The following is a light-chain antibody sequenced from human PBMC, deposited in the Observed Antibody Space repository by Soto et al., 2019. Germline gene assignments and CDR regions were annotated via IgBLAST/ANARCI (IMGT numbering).Light chain of an antibody. CDR1: SSDVGGYDH. V-gene: IGLV2-8*01. CDR2: EVN. CDR3: CLSPGSLTWL. Sequence: QSALTQPPSASGSPGQSVTISCTGTSSDVGGYDHVSWYQQHPGNAPKLLIFEVNRRPSGVPDRFSGSKSGSTASLTISGLQAEDEAEYYCCLSPGSLTWLFGGGTKVTVL. J-gene: IGLJ3*02.